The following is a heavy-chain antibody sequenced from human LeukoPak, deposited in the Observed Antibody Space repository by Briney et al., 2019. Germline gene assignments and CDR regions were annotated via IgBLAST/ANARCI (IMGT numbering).Heavy chain of an antibody. CDR2: IIPIFGTA. D-gene: IGHD6-13*01. J-gene: IGHJ6*03. CDR3: AGAGYSSSWYGPEVYYYYMDV. CDR1: GGTFSSYA. V-gene: IGHV1-69*01. Sequence: SSVKVSCKASGGTFSSYAISWVRQAPGQGLEWMGGIIPIFGTANYAQKFQGRVTITADESTSTAYMELSSLRSEDTAVYYCAGAGYSSSWYGPEVYYYYMDVWGKGTTVTVSS.